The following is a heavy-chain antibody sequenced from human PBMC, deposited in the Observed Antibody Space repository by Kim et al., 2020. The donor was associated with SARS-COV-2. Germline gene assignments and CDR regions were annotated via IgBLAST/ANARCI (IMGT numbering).Heavy chain of an antibody. J-gene: IGHJ2*01. CDR3: ARGYCSGGSCYPGYWYFDL. V-gene: IGHV3-13*01. CDR2: IGTAGDT. CDR1: GFTFSSYD. D-gene: IGHD2-15*01. Sequence: GGSLRLSCAASGFTFSSYDMHWVRQATGKGLEWVSAIGTAGDTYYPGSVKGRFTISRENAKNSLYLQMNSLRAGDTAVYYCARGYCSGGSCYPGYWYFDLWGRGTLVTVSS.